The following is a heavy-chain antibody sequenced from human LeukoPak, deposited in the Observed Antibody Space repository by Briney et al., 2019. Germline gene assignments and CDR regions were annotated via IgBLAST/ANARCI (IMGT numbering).Heavy chain of an antibody. CDR3: ARGKGYCSGGSCYFDY. V-gene: IGHV4-34*01. CDR2: INHSGST. CDR1: GGSFSVYY. D-gene: IGHD2-15*01. Sequence: SETLSLTCAVYGGSFSVYYWSWIRQPPGKGLEWIGEINHSGSTNYNPSLKSRVTISVDTSKNQFSLKLSSVTAADTAVYYCARGKGYCSGGSCYFDYWGQGTLVTVSS. J-gene: IGHJ4*02.